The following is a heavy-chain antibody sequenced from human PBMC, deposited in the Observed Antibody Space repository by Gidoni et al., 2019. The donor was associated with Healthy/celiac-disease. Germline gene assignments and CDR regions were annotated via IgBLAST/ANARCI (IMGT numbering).Heavy chain of an antibody. CDR1: GYTLTTLS. D-gene: IGHD1-26*01. Sequence: QVQLVQSGAEVKKPGASVKVSFKLSGYTLTTLSMHWVRQAPGKGLEWMGGFDPEDGETIYAQKFQGRVTMTEDTSTDTAYMELSSLRSEDTAVYYCATEFPLSLTYSGSYYYFDYWGQGTLVTVSS. J-gene: IGHJ4*02. CDR3: ATEFPLSLTYSGSYYYFDY. V-gene: IGHV1-24*01. CDR2: FDPEDGET.